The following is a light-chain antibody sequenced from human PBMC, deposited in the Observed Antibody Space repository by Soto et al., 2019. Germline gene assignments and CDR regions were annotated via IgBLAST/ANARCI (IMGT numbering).Light chain of an antibody. CDR1: QYIGDF. J-gene: IGKJ1*01. CDR3: QQGYSTPWK. Sequence: EIQMTQSPSSRSASDGDRVTSTCRASQYIGDFLNWYQQTPGKAPKLLIFSASNLQSGVPSRFSGSGSGTDFTLTISSLQPEDFGTYYCQQGYSTPWKFGQGTKVDIK. V-gene: IGKV1-39*01. CDR2: SAS.